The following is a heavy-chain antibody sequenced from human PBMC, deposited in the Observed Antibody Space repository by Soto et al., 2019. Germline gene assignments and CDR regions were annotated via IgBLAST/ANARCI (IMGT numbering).Heavy chain of an antibody. CDR3: VKFPMIKASYYYYAMDV. CDR1: GFPFSTYP. Sequence: GGSLRLSCAASGFPFSTYPMNWVRQAPGKGLEWVSGISGTGFSTFYADSVKGRLTISRDNSKNMVFLQMNDLRAEDTAIYYCVKFPMIKASYYYYAMDVWGQGNTVTVSS. D-gene: IGHD3-16*01. J-gene: IGHJ6*02. CDR2: ISGTGFST. V-gene: IGHV3-23*01.